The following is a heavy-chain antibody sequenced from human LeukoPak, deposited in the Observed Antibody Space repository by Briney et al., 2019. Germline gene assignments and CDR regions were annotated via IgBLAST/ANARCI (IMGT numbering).Heavy chain of an antibody. J-gene: IGHJ3*02. D-gene: IGHD3-22*01. CDR3: ARAPYYYDSSGSPGDAFDI. Sequence: SETLSLTCTVSGGSISSGGYYWSWIRQRPGKGLEWIGYIYYSGSTYYNPSLKSRVTISVDTSKNQFSLKLSSVTAADTAVYYCARAPYYYDSSGSPGDAFDIWGQGTMVTVSS. CDR1: GGSISSGGYY. CDR2: IYYSGST. V-gene: IGHV4-31*03.